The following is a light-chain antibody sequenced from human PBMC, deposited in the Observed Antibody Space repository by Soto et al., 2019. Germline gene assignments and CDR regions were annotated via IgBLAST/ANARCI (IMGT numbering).Light chain of an antibody. Sequence: EIVLTQSPATLSLSPGERATLSCRASQSVSSSLAWYQQKPGQAPRLLIYDASNRATGIPARFSGSGSGTDFTLTISSLEPEDFAVYYCQQRSNWPPRYTFGQGSKLDIK. CDR2: DAS. J-gene: IGKJ2*01. CDR1: QSVSSS. CDR3: QQRSNWPPRYT. V-gene: IGKV3-11*01.